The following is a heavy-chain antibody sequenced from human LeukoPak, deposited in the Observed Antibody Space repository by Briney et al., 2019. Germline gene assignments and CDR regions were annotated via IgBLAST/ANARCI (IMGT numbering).Heavy chain of an antibody. CDR3: AKDKAAFFDY. Sequence: GGSLRLSCAASGFTFSSYSMNWVRQAPGKGLEWVSSISSSSSYIYYADSVKGRFTISRDNAKNSLYLQMNSLRAEDTAVYYCAKDKAAFFDYWGQGTLVTVSS. V-gene: IGHV3-21*01. J-gene: IGHJ4*02. CDR1: GFTFSSYS. CDR2: ISSSSSYI. D-gene: IGHD2-15*01.